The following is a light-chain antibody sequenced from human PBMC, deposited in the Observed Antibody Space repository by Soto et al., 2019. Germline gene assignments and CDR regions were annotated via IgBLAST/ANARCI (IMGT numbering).Light chain of an antibody. Sequence: DIQMTQSPSSLSASVGDRVPITCRASQSISSFLNWYQQKPGKAPNLLIYAASSLQSGVPSRFSGSGSGTDFTLTISSLQPEDFATYYCQQSYSTLMYTFGQGTKLEIK. CDR1: QSISSF. CDR2: AAS. CDR3: QQSYSTLMYT. V-gene: IGKV1-39*01. J-gene: IGKJ2*01.